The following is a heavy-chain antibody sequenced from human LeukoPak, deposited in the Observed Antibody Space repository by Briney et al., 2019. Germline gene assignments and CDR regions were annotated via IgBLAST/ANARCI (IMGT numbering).Heavy chain of an antibody. Sequence: TGGSLRLSCAASGFTFSSYGMHWVRQAPGKGLEWVAFIRYDGSNKYYADSVKGRFTISRDNSKNTLYLQMNSLRAEDTAVYYCAKDPRIAAAGFYYFDYWGQGTLVTVSS. J-gene: IGHJ4*02. V-gene: IGHV3-30*02. CDR3: AKDPRIAAAGFYYFDY. D-gene: IGHD6-13*01. CDR1: GFTFSSYG. CDR2: IRYDGSNK.